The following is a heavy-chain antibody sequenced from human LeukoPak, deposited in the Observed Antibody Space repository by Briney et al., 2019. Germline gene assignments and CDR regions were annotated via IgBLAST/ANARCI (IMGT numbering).Heavy chain of an antibody. V-gene: IGHV4-59*08. Sequence: SETLSLTCTVSGGSISSYYCSWVRQPPGEGLEWIGFVYYTGSTNYSPSLKSRVTISVDTSKNQFSLKLSSVTAAETAVYYCARHGRGSSWYYYYYYMDVWGKGTTVTVSS. CDR1: GGSISSYY. J-gene: IGHJ6*03. D-gene: IGHD6-13*01. CDR3: ARHGRGSSWYYYYYYMDV. CDR2: VYYTGST.